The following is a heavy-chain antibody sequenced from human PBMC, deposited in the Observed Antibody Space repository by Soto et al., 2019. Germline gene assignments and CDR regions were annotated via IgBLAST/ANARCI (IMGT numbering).Heavy chain of an antibody. CDR2: FNPEDGET. Sequence: QVQMVQSGAEVKKPGASVKVSCKVSGYTLTELSVHWVRQAPGKGLEWMGGFNPEDGETVYAQKFQGRVTMTEDTSTDTAYMELSSLRSEDTAVYYCATVATEEEVRGVTPFAYWGQGTLVTVSS. D-gene: IGHD3-10*01. V-gene: IGHV1-24*01. CDR3: ATVATEEEVRGVTPFAY. CDR1: GYTLTELS. J-gene: IGHJ4*02.